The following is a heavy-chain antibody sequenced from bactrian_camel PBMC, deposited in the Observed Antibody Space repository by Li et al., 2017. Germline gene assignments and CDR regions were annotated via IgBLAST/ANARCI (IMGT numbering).Heavy chain of an antibody. CDR2: IYNGDFTT. CDR3: ASGGWYLTYEQDY. V-gene: IGHV3S40*01. CDR1: GVTDRRHC. D-gene: IGHD6*01. J-gene: IGHJ4*01. Sequence: VQLVESGGGSVQAGGSLRISCTASGVTDRRHCMGWFRQAPGKAREGVVTIYNGDFTTYYTDDVKGRFILSQDDSKNTVYLQMNSLKLEDTAVYYCASGGWYLTYEQDYWGQGTQVTVSS.